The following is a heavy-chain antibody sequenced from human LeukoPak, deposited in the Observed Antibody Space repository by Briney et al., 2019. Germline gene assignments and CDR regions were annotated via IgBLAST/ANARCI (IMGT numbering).Heavy chain of an antibody. CDR1: GGSISSYY. Sequence: SETLSLTCTVSGGSISSYYWSWIRQPPGKGLEWIGYIYYSGSPYYNPSLKSRVTISVDTSKNQFSLKLNSVTAADTAVYYCARLSISSIRSSDVYWFDPWGQGTLVTVSS. CDR3: ARLSISSIRSSDVYWFDP. J-gene: IGHJ5*02. V-gene: IGHV4-59*08. D-gene: IGHD2-2*01. CDR2: IYYSGSP.